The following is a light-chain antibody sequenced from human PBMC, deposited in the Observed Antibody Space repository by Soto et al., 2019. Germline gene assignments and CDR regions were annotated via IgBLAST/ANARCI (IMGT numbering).Light chain of an antibody. Sequence: QSALTQPPSVSGSPGQWITISCTGTSTNVGGYNYVSWYQQHPGKVPKLLICEVTNRPPGVSNRFSGSKSGNTAALTISGLQTEAESYYYCSAYTSSSAWVFGGGTKLTVL. CDR1: STNVGGYNY. CDR3: SAYTSSSAWV. V-gene: IGLV2-14*01. J-gene: IGLJ3*02. CDR2: EVT.